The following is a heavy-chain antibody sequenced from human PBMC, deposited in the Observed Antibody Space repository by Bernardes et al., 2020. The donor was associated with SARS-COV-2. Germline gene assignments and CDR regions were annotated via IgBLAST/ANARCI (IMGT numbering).Heavy chain of an antibody. CDR3: ARVAIGQWLVGMDV. V-gene: IGHV3-66*01. CDR2: IYSGGST. Sequence: GGSLRLSCAASGFTVSSNYMSWVRQAPGKGLEWVSVIYSGGSTYYADSVKGRFTISRDNSKNTLYLQMNSLRAEDTAVYYCARVAIGQWLVGMDVWGQGTTVTVSS. J-gene: IGHJ6*02. D-gene: IGHD6-19*01. CDR1: GFTVSSNY.